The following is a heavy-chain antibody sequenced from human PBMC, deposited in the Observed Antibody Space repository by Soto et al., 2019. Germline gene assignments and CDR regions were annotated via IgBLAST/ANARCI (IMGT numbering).Heavy chain of an antibody. CDR1: GCTFTSYA. D-gene: IGHD2-8*02. CDR3: ARDPLVRTPPYAFDI. J-gene: IGHJ3*02. CDR2: IIPIFGTA. V-gene: IGHV1-69*13. Sequence: SVKVSCKASGCTFTSYAINWVRQAPGQGLEWMGRIIPIFGTAYYAQKFQGRVTFTADESTSTAYMELSSLRSDDTAVYYCARDPLVRTPPYAFDIWGQGTMFTVSS.